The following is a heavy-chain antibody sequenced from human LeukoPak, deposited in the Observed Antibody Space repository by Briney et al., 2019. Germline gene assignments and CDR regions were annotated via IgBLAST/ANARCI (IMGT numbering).Heavy chain of an antibody. CDR3: ARLPGYTSGWFDP. D-gene: IGHD6-19*01. CDR1: GGSISNY. Sequence: PETLSLTCTVSGGSISNYWSWIRQPPGQGLEWIGYIYYSGITNYNPSLKSRVTIPVDTSKNQFSLNLTSVTAADTAVYYCARLPGYTSGWFDPWGQGTLVTVSS. CDR2: IYYSGIT. J-gene: IGHJ5*02. V-gene: IGHV4-59*08.